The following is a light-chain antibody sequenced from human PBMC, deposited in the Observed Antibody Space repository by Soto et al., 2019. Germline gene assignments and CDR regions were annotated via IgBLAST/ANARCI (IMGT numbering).Light chain of an antibody. CDR3: SSYTTSSNYV. V-gene: IGLV2-14*01. CDR1: SSDVGSYYF. Sequence: QSALSQPDSVSGSPGQSVTISCTGTSSDVGSYYFVSWYQQLPGKAPKLMIYEVSNRPSGVSNRFSGSKSGNPASLTISGLQAEDEADYYCSSYTTSSNYVFGSGTKLTVL. J-gene: IGLJ1*01. CDR2: EVS.